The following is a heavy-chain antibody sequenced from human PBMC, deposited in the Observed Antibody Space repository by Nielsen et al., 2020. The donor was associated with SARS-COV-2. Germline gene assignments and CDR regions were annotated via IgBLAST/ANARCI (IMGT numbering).Heavy chain of an antibody. V-gene: IGHV4-34*01. Sequence: SETLSLTCSISGGSMNFFYWSWIRQSPGKGLEWIGEMNHSGNNNYNPSLKSRVIISVDTSKNQISLRLTSVTAADTAVYYCARGRITMVRGVRWFDAWGQGNLVSVSS. CDR3: ARGRITMVRGVRWFDA. CDR1: GGSMNFFY. D-gene: IGHD3-10*01. J-gene: IGHJ5*02. CDR2: MNHSGNN.